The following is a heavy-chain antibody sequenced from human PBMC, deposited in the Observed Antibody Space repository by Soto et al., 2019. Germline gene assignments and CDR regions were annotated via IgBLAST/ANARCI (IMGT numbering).Heavy chain of an antibody. CDR3: ARGRDSSSWTHTYYYGMDV. CDR1: GGSFSGYY. CDR2: INHSGST. D-gene: IGHD6-13*01. J-gene: IGHJ6*02. Sequence: SETLSLTCAVYGGSFSGYYWSWIRQPPGKGLEWIGEINHSGSTNYNPSLKSRVTISVDTSKNQFSLELSSVTAADTAVYYCARGRDSSSWTHTYYYGMDVWGQGTKVT. V-gene: IGHV4-34*01.